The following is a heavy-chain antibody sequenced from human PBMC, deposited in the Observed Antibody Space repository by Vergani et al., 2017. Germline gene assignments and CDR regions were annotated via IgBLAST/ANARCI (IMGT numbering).Heavy chain of an antibody. CDR1: GFTFSDYY. J-gene: IGHJ3*02. D-gene: IGHD1-26*01. V-gene: IGHV3-11*06. CDR3: ARVPLVGAPGDAFDI. CDR2: ISSSSSYT. Sequence: QLQLVESGGGLVKPGGSLRLSCAASGFTFSDYYMSWIRQAPGKGLEWVSYISSSSSYTNYADSVKGRFTISRDNAKNSLYLQMNSLRAEDTAVYYCARVPLVGAPGDAFDIWGQGTMVTVSS.